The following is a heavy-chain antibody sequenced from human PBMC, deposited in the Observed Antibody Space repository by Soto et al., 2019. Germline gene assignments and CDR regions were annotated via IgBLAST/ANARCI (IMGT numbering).Heavy chain of an antibody. J-gene: IGHJ4*02. Sequence: QVQLVQSGAEVKKPGSSVKVSCKASGGPFCSYTISWVRQAPGQGLEWMGRIIPILGIANYAQKFQGRVTITEAKSTSTAYMALSSLRSEETAVYYCATPLEGGYSSSPSGFDYWGQGTLVTVSS. CDR2: IIPILGIA. CDR1: GGPFCSYT. CDR3: ATPLEGGYSSSPSGFDY. V-gene: IGHV1-69*02. D-gene: IGHD6-6*01.